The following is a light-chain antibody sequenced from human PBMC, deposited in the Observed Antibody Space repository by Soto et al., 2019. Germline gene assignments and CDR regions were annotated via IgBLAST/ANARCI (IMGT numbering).Light chain of an antibody. V-gene: IGKV1-8*01. J-gene: IGKJ3*01. CDR1: QGISSY. Sequence: AIRMTQSPSSFSASTGDRVTITCRASQGISSYLAWYQQTPGKAPKLLIYAASTLQSGVPSRFSGGGSGTDFTLTISTLQAEDVAVYYCQQYYTVPLTFGPGTKVDI. CDR3: QQYYTVPLT. CDR2: AAS.